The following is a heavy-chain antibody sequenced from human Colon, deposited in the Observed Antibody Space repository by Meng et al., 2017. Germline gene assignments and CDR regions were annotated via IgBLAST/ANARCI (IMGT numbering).Heavy chain of an antibody. Sequence: GKVVEAGGGLVQPGGSLRLSCAASGFTFSNYWMNWVRQVPGKGLEWVARINGDGGSVAYADSVKGRFTISRDNSKSTLYLQMNDLRVDDTAVYYCASLSPPVTEKWIDPWGQGTLVTVSS. V-gene: IGHV3-74*01. D-gene: IGHD4-17*01. CDR1: GFTFSNYW. CDR3: ASLSPPVTEKWIDP. J-gene: IGHJ5*02. CDR2: INGDGGSV.